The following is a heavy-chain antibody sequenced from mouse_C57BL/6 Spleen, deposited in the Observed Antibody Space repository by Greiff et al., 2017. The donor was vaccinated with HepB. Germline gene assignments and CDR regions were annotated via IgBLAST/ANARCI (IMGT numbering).Heavy chain of an antibody. Sequence: QVQLKESGPELVKPGASVKISCKASGYAFSSSWMNWVKQRPGKGLEWIGRIYPGDGDTNYNGKFKGKATLTADKSSSTAYMQLSSLTSEDSAVYFCAPRYYGYDEGGCAYWGQGTLVTVSA. CDR1: GYAFSSSW. CDR2: IYPGDGDT. CDR3: APRYYGYDEGGCAY. V-gene: IGHV1-82*01. D-gene: IGHD2-2*01. J-gene: IGHJ3*01.